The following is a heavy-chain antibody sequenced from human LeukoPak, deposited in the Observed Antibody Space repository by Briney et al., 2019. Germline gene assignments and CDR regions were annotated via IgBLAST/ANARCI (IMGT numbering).Heavy chain of an antibody. CDR1: GFTFSTYG. Sequence: GGSLRLSCAASGFTFSTYGMHWVRQAPGKGLEWVSAISGSGGSTYYADSVEGRFTISRDNSKNTLYLQMNSLRAEDTAVYYCAKDPHDYGDLFDYWGQGTLVTVSS. V-gene: IGHV3-23*01. D-gene: IGHD4-17*01. J-gene: IGHJ4*02. CDR2: ISGSGGST. CDR3: AKDPHDYGDLFDY.